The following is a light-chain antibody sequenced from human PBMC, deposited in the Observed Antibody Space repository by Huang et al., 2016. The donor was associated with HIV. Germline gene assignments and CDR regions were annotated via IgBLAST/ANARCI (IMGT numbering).Light chain of an antibody. CDR2: GSS. V-gene: IGKV3D-15*01. CDR1: PSVGEY. CDR3: QQYDNGPYT. J-gene: IGKJ2*01. Sequence: EIVMTQSPVTLSVSPGERATLSCRASPSVGEYLAWYQQRPGQPPRLLIYGSSTRATGIPARFTGGGSGTEFTLTIDSLQSEDFAIYYCQQYDNGPYTFGQGTNLEIK.